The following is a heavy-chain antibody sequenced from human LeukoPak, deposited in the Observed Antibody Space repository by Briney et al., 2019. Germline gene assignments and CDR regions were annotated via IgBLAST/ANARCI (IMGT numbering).Heavy chain of an antibody. CDR1: GGSISSYY. J-gene: IGHJ4*02. D-gene: IGHD3-9*01. CDR2: IYYSGST. Sequence: PSETLSLTCTVSGGSISSYYWSWIRQPPGKGLEWIGYIYYSGSTNYNPSLKSRVTISVDTSKNQFSLKLSSVTAADTAVYYCARLINSDYDILTGYPTRQYYFDYWGQGTLVTVSS. V-gene: IGHV4-59*08. CDR3: ARLINSDYDILTGYPTRQYYFDY.